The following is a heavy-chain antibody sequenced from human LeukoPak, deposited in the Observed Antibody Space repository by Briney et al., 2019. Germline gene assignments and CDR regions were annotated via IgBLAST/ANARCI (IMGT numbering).Heavy chain of an antibody. V-gene: IGHV3-33*01. D-gene: IGHD4-17*01. Sequence: GGSLRLSCAASRFTFSNYGMHWVRQAPGKELEWVAVIWYDGSNKYYADFVKGRLTISRDNSKNTLYLQMNSLRAEDTAVYYCARDRYGDHDYYYGMDVWGQGTTVTVSS. CDR1: RFTFSNYG. CDR3: ARDRYGDHDYYYGMDV. J-gene: IGHJ6*02. CDR2: IWYDGSNK.